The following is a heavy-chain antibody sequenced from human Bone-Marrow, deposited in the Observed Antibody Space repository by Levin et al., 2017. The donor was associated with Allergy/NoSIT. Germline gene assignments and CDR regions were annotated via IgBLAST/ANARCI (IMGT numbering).Heavy chain of an antibody. J-gene: IGHJ6*02. CDR3: ARGPEATYDGMDV. Sequence: GGSLRLSCAGFGFSVANSFMSWVRQAPGKGLGWVSLSYSGGDTEYADSVKGRFTISRDNSRNTVHLEMNSLRAEDTAVYYCARGPEATYDGMDVWGQGTTVTVS. V-gene: IGHV3-53*01. CDR2: SYSGGDT. CDR1: GFSVANSF.